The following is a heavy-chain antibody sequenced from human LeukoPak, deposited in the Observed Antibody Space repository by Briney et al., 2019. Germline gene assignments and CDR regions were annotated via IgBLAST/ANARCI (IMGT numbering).Heavy chain of an antibody. CDR1: GGSISSGAYY. Sequence: PSETLSLTRTVSGGSISSGAYYWSWIRQHPGKGLEWIGYIYYSGTTYYNPSLKSRVTISVDTSKNQFSLKLSSVTAADTAVYYCARVHYYHSSGHPIDYWGQGTLVTVSS. V-gene: IGHV4-31*03. D-gene: IGHD3-22*01. CDR3: ARVHYYHSSGHPIDY. CDR2: IYYSGTT. J-gene: IGHJ4*02.